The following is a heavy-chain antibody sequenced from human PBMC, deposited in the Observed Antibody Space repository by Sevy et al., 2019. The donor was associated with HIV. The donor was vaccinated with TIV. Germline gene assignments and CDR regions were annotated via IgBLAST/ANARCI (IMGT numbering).Heavy chain of an antibody. J-gene: IGHJ6*02. D-gene: IGHD3-10*01. Sequence: GGSLRLSCAASGFPFTNAWVNWVRQAPGRGLEWVGRIKSKTDGGTLDYAAPVKGRFTISRDDSKNTLYLQMKSLETEDTTVYYCTTGVQGVPDYYYGMDVWGQGTTVTVSS. CDR1: GFPFTNAW. V-gene: IGHV3-15*07. CDR2: IKSKTDGGTL. CDR3: TTGVQGVPDYYYGMDV.